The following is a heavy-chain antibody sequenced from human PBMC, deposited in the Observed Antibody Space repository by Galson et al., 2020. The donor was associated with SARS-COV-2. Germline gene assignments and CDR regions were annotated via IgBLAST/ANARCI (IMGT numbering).Heavy chain of an antibody. V-gene: IGHV3-30*04. CDR3: ATAQWLVRGWYFDL. CDR2: ISHDGSNE. CDR1: GFTFSDFT. Sequence: GESLKISCAASGFTFSDFTIQWVRQAPGKGLEWVALISHDGSNEYFADSVKGRFTISRDNSKNTVYLQMSSLRPDDAAVYYCATAQWLVRGWYFDLWGRGTLVTVSS. J-gene: IGHJ2*01. D-gene: IGHD6-19*01.